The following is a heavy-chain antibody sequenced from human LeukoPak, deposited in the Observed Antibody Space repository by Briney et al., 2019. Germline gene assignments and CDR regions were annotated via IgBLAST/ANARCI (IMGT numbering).Heavy chain of an antibody. Sequence: PGGSLRLSCAASGFTFSSYGMHWVRQAPGKGLEWVAVIWYDGSNKYYGDSVKGRFTISRDNSKNTLYLQMNSLRAEDTAVYYCAKDGDILTGYLDYWGQGTLVTVSS. D-gene: IGHD3-9*01. J-gene: IGHJ4*02. CDR1: GFTFSSYG. CDR3: AKDGDILTGYLDY. V-gene: IGHV3-33*06. CDR2: IWYDGSNK.